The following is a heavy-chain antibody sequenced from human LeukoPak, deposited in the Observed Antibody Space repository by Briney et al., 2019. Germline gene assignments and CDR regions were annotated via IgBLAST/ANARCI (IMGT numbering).Heavy chain of an antibody. V-gene: IGHV3-7*04. CDR3: ARGDKFSGDY. Sequence: GGSLRLSCAASGFTFSTYWMSWVRQAPGKGLEWVANIHQDGNEKYYVDSVKGRFTISSDNAKNSLYLQMNSLRAEDAAVYYCARGDKFSGDYWGQGTLVTVSS. D-gene: IGHD2-15*01. CDR1: GFTFSTYW. CDR2: IHQDGNEK. J-gene: IGHJ4*02.